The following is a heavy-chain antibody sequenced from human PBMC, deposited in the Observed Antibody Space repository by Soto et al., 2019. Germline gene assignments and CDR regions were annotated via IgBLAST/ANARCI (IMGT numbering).Heavy chain of an antibody. Sequence: GGSLILSGAVSGFTFSGYWMHWVRQSPGKGLVWVSHIDGDWSTTTYADSVKGRFTISRDDARNTLYLQMNSLRAEDTAVYYCARVKGGSGGRGDPLDYWGQGTLVTVSS. CDR3: ARVKGGSGGRGDPLDY. CDR2: IDGDWSTT. CDR1: GFTFSGYW. V-gene: IGHV3-74*03. J-gene: IGHJ4*02. D-gene: IGHD2-15*01.